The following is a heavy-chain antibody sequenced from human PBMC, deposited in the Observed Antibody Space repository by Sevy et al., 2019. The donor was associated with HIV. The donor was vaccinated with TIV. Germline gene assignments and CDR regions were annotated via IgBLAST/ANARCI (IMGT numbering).Heavy chain of an antibody. CDR1: GGSISAYY. Sequence: SETLSLTCTVSGGSISAYYWSWIRQPPGKPLEYIGYIYYTGSTNYNPYLKSRVTISVDTSKNQFSLKLNSVTAADTAVYFCAGAPPVRSGDDSLNWFDPWGQGTLVTVSS. CDR2: IYYTGST. CDR3: AGAPPVRSGDDSLNWFDP. V-gene: IGHV4-59*01. D-gene: IGHD5-12*01. J-gene: IGHJ5*02.